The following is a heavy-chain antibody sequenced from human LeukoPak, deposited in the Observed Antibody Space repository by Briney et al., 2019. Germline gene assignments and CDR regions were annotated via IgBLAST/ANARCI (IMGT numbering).Heavy chain of an antibody. Sequence: GGSLRLSCAASGLTFSNYWMDWVRQAPGKGLEWVANIKQDGSEKNYVDSVKGRFIISRDNAKNSLYLQMNTLTVDDTAVYYCAREAFTDSTGYYFSPLDMWGQGTMVTVSS. CDR2: IKQDGSEK. D-gene: IGHD3-22*01. J-gene: IGHJ3*02. V-gene: IGHV3-7*03. CDR1: GLTFSNYW. CDR3: AREAFTDSTGYYFSPLDM.